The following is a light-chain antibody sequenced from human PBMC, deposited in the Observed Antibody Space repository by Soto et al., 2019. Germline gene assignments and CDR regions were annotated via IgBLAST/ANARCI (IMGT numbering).Light chain of an antibody. CDR2: EVT. Sequence: QSALTQPPSASGSPGQSVAISCTGTSSDVGAYNYVSWYQQHPGKAPKLMIYEVTKRPSGVPDRFSGSKSGNTASLTVSGLQDEDEADYFCSSYAGTNSVIFGGGTKVTVL. J-gene: IGLJ2*01. V-gene: IGLV2-8*01. CDR1: SSDVGAYNY. CDR3: SSYAGTNSVI.